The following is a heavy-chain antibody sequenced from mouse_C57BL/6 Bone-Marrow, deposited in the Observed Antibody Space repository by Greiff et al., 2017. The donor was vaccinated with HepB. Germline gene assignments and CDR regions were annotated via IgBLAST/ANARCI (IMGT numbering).Heavy chain of an antibody. V-gene: IGHV2-2*01. J-gene: IGHJ3*01. CDR2: VWSGGST. CDR1: GFSLTSYG. Sequence: VQLVESGPGLVQPSQSLSITCTVSGFSLTSYGVHWVRQSPGKGLEWLGVVWSGGSTDYNAAFISRLSISKDNSKSQVFFKLNSLQADDTAIYYCAAIYDGYYGRAWFAYWGQGTLVTVSA. CDR3: AAIYDGYYGRAWFAY. D-gene: IGHD2-3*01.